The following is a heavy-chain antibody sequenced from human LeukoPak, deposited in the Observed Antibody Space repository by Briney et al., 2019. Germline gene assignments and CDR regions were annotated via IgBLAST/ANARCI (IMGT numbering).Heavy chain of an antibody. Sequence: SGTLSLTCAVSGGSISSSNWWSWVRQPPGKGLEWIGEIYHSGSTNYNPSLKSRVTISVDKSKNQFSLKLSSVTAADTAVYYCARDLRAMVRGVIMEWFDPWGQGTLVTVSS. CDR1: GGSISSSNW. D-gene: IGHD3-10*01. CDR3: ARDLRAMVRGVIMEWFDP. V-gene: IGHV4-4*02. J-gene: IGHJ5*02. CDR2: IYHSGST.